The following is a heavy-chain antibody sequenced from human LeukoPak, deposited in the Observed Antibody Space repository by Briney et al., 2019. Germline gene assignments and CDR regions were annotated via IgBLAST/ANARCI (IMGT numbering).Heavy chain of an antibody. D-gene: IGHD1-20*01. CDR1: GFTFSSYA. J-gene: IGHJ5*02. V-gene: IGHV3-30*01. CDR3: ARQTNWDEDWFDP. Sequence: GRSLRLSCAASGFTFSSYAMHWVRQAPGKGLEWVAVISYDGSNKYYADSVRGRFTISRDNSKNTLYLQMNSLRAEDTAVYYCARQTNWDEDWFDPWGQGTLVTVSS. CDR2: ISYDGSNK.